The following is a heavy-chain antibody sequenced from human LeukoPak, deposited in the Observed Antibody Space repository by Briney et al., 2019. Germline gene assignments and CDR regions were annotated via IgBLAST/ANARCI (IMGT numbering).Heavy chain of an antibody. V-gene: IGHV3-23*01. CDR3: AKDLCRGGSSLHRNSLFDY. D-gene: IGHD2-15*01. J-gene: IGHJ4*02. CDR1: GFTFSDYI. CDR2: ISGSGDST. Sequence: GGSLRLSCAASGFTFSDYIMNWVRQAPGKGLEWVSAISGSGDSTYYADSVKGRFTISRDNSKNTLYLQMNSLRAEDTAVYYCAKDLCRGGSSLHRNSLFDYWGQGTLVAVSS.